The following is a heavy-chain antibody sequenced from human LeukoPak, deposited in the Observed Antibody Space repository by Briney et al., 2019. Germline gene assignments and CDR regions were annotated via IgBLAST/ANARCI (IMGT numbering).Heavy chain of an antibody. V-gene: IGHV4-34*01. CDR1: GGSFSGYY. Sequence: SETLSLTCAVYGGSFSGYYWSWIRQPPGKGLEWIGEINHSGSTNYNPSLKSRVTISVDTSKNQFSLKLSSVTAADTAVYYCASDYDFWSGYYNLLSSWGQGTLVTVSS. J-gene: IGHJ5*02. CDR2: INHSGST. CDR3: ASDYDFWSGYYNLLSS. D-gene: IGHD3-3*01.